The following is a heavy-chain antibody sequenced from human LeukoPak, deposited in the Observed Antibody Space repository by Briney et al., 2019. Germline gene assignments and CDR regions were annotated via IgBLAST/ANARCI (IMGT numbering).Heavy chain of an antibody. CDR1: GFTFSSYA. V-gene: IGHV3-23*01. CDR3: ARGGELLRPANY. D-gene: IGHD1-26*01. Sequence: GGSLRLSCAASGFTFSSYAMSWVRQAPGKGLEWVSAISGSGGSTYYADSVKGRFTISRDNAKNSLYLQMNSLRAEDTAVYYCARGGELLRPANYWGQGTLVTVSS. J-gene: IGHJ4*02. CDR2: ISGSGGST.